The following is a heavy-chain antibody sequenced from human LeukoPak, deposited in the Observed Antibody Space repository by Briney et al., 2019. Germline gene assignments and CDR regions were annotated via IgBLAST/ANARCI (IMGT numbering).Heavy chain of an antibody. J-gene: IGHJ4*02. D-gene: IGHD6-19*01. CDR3: ARRGGWLYYFDY. CDR1: GGSISSSNYY. V-gene: IGHV4-39*01. CDR2: IYYSGST. Sequence: SETLSLTCTVSGGSISSSNYYWGWIRQPPGKGLEWIGSIYYSGSTYYNPSLKSRVTISVDTSKKQFSLKLSSVTAADTAVYYCARRGGWLYYFDYWGQGTLVSVSS.